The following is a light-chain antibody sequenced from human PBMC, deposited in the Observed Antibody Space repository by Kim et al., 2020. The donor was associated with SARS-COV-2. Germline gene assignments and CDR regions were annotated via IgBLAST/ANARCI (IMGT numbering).Light chain of an antibody. CDR3: QAWDSSTWV. CDR2: QDS. CDR1: KLGDKY. V-gene: IGLV3-1*01. J-gene: IGLJ3*02. Sequence: SYELTQPPSVSVSPGQTASITCSGDKLGDKYACWYQQKPGQSPVLVIYQDSKRPSGIPERFSGSNSGNTATLTISGTQAMDEADYYCQAWDSSTWVFGGVTQRTVL.